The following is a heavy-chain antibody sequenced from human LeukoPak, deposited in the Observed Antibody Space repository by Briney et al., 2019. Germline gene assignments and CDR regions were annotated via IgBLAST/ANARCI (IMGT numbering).Heavy chain of an antibody. CDR3: VKSQGFRRFHSTNLDY. D-gene: IGHD2-2*01. Sequence: GGSLRLSCSASGFTFSSYAMHWVRQAPGKGLEYVSAISSNGGSTYYADSVKGRFTISRDNSKNTLYLQMSSLRAEDTAVYYCVKSQGFRRFHSTNLDYWGQGTLVTVSS. CDR1: GFTFSSYA. J-gene: IGHJ4*02. V-gene: IGHV3-64D*06. CDR2: ISSNGGST.